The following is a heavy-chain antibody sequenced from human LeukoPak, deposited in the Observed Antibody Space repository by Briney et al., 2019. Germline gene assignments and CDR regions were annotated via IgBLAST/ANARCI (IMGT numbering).Heavy chain of an antibody. J-gene: IGHJ6*03. V-gene: IGHV4-59*01. CDR1: GGSISSYY. D-gene: IGHD5-18*01. CDR3: ARSEDTATGGYYYYYYYMDV. Sequence: SETLSLTCTVSGGSISSYYWSWIRQPPGKGLECIGYIYYSGSTNYNPSLKSRVTISVDTSKNQFSLKLSSVTAADTAVYYCARSEDTATGGYYYYYYYMDVWGKGTTVAVSS. CDR2: IYYSGST.